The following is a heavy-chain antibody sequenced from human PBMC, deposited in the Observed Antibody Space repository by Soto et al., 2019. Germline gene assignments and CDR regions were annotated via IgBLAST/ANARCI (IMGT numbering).Heavy chain of an antibody. Sequence: QVQLVESGGGVVQPGRSLRLSCAASGFTFSSYGMHWVRQAPGKGLEWVAVISYDGRNKYYADSVKGRFTIFRDNSKHTLYLQMNSLRAEDTAVYYCAKQRVDYGDYGGSAFDIWGQGTMVTVSS. CDR1: GFTFSSYG. J-gene: IGHJ3*02. CDR3: AKQRVDYGDYGGSAFDI. CDR2: ISYDGRNK. D-gene: IGHD4-17*01. V-gene: IGHV3-30*18.